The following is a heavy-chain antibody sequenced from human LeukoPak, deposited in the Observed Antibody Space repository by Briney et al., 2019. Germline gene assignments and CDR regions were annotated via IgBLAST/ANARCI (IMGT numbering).Heavy chain of an antibody. D-gene: IGHD4-17*01. CDR2: ISGSGRT. Sequence: PTGGSLRLSCATSGFRFRSYGMSWVRQAPGKGLEWVSSISGSGRTYYADSVRGRVTCSRDDSKSAVSLVMNSLRAEDTAVYYCAKDFGDFYPPLFDSWGHGTLVTVSS. CDR3: AKDFGDFYPPLFDS. CDR1: GFRFRSYG. V-gene: IGHV3-23*01. J-gene: IGHJ4*01.